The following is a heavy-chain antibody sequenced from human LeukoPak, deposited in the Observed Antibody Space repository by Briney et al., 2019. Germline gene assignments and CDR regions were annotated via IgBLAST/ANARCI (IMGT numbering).Heavy chain of an antibody. CDR1: GFTFSSYG. Sequence: GGSLRLSCAASGFTFSSYGMHWVRQAPGKGLERVAFIRFDGSTKYYADSVKGRYTISRDNSENTLYLQMNSLRAEDTAVYYCAKSSYCSSTSCYLPLDYWGQGTLVSVSS. D-gene: IGHD2-2*01. V-gene: IGHV3-30*02. CDR2: IRFDGSTK. CDR3: AKSSYCSSTSCYLPLDY. J-gene: IGHJ4*02.